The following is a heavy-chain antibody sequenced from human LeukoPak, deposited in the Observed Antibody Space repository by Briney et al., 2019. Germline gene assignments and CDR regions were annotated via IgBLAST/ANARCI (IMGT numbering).Heavy chain of an antibody. CDR3: AKGREDFDY. CDR2: ISYDGSNK. J-gene: IGHJ4*02. Sequence: GGSLRLSCAASGFTFSSYGMHWVRQAPGEGLEWVAVISYDGSNKYYADSVKGRFTISRDNSKNTLYLQMNSLRAEDTAVYYCAKGREDFDYWGQGTLVTVSS. CDR1: GFTFSSYG. V-gene: IGHV3-30*18.